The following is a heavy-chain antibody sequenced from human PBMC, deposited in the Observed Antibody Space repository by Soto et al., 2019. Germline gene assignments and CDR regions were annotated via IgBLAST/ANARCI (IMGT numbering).Heavy chain of an antibody. CDR1: GFTFTRSA. V-gene: IGHV1-58*01. J-gene: IGHJ4*02. CDR2: IVVGSSNT. Sequence: SVKVSCKASGFTFTRSAVQWVRQARGQRLEWIGWIVVGSSNTDYAQKFQERVTMTRDMSTSTAYMELSSLRSEDTAVYYCASNIVGATVGLHVWGQGTVVTVSS. D-gene: IGHD1-26*01. CDR3: ASNIVGATVGLHV.